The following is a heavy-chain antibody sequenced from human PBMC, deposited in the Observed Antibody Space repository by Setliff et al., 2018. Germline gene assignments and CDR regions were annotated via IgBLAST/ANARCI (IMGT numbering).Heavy chain of an antibody. CDR2: IYHRGRT. Sequence: SETLSLTCDVSGISITSGHYWGWIRQPPGKGLEWIATIYHRGRTYYNPSLDSRVTISLDTSKNQYSPRLRSVTAADTAVYYCASPRRDDLDTPFDAFDLWGQGTMVTVSS. V-gene: IGHV4-38-2*01. CDR1: GISITSGHY. D-gene: IGHD1-1*01. CDR3: ASPRRDDLDTPFDAFDL. J-gene: IGHJ3*01.